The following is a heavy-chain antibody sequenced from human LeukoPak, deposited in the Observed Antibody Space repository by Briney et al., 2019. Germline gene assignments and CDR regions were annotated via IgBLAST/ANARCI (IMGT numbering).Heavy chain of an antibody. CDR1: GFTFSDYY. D-gene: IGHD3-10*01. CDR2: ISSSSSYT. Sequence: GGSLRLSCAASGFTFSDYYMSWIRQAPGKGLEWVSYISSSSSYTNYADSVKGRFTISRDNAKNSLYLQMNSLRAEDTAVYYCARGLPGFGEFPHCDFWGQGTLVTVSS. J-gene: IGHJ4*02. CDR3: ARGLPGFGEFPHCDF. V-gene: IGHV3-11*06.